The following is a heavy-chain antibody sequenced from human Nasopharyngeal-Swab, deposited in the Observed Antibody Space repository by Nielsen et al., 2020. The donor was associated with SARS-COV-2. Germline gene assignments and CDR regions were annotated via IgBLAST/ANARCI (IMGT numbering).Heavy chain of an antibody. J-gene: IGHJ3*02. CDR2: IYHSGST. CDR1: GGSISSGCYS. D-gene: IGHD5-24*01. CDR3: ASSEMATIGDDAFDI. V-gene: IGHV4-30-2*01. Sequence: SETLSLTCAVSGGSISSGCYSWSWKPQPPGQGLEWYGNIYHSGSTYYNPSLKSRVTISVDRSKNQFSLKLSSVTAADTAVYYCASSEMATIGDDAFDIWGQGTMVTVSS.